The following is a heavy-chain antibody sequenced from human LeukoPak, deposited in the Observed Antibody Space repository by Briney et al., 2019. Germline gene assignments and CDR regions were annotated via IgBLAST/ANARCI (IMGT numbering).Heavy chain of an antibody. CDR3: ARDRAMVRGVIAY. CDR1: GFTFSSYA. V-gene: IGHV3-30-3*01. D-gene: IGHD3-10*01. Sequence: GGSLRLSCAASGFTFSSYAMSWVRQAPGKGLEWVAVISYDGSNKYYADSVKGRFTISRDNSKNTLYLQMNSLRAEDTAVYYCARDRAMVRGVIAYWGQGTLVTVSS. J-gene: IGHJ4*02. CDR2: ISYDGSNK.